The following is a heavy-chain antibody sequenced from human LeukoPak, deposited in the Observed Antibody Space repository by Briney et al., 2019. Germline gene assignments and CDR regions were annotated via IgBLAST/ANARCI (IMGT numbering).Heavy chain of an antibody. V-gene: IGHV3-21*01. CDR3: GRDPLVVAATPYYLDY. D-gene: IGHD2-15*01. CDR1: GFAFSSYS. J-gene: IGHJ4*02. Sequence: GGSLRLSCAASGFAFSSYSMNWVRQAPGKGLEWVSSISSSSSYIYYADSVKGRFTISRDNAKNSLYLQMNSLRAEDTAVYYCGRDPLVVAATPYYLDYGGQGTLVTVSS. CDR2: ISSSSSYI.